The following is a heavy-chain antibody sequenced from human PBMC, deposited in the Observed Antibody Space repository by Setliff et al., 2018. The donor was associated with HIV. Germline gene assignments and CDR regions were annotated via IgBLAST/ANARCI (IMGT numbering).Heavy chain of an antibody. CDR2: FYYRGSP. CDR1: GVSIDTHH. D-gene: IGHD6-6*01. V-gene: IGHV4-59*11. Sequence: SETLSLTCTVSGVSIDTHHWSWIRQSPGKGLEWIGHFYYRGSPRYNPSLRSRVTISGDMSKNQFSLKLHSMAAADTAVYFCASGYSSSSYFDYWGQGSLVTVSS. J-gene: IGHJ4*02. CDR3: ASGYSSSSYFDY.